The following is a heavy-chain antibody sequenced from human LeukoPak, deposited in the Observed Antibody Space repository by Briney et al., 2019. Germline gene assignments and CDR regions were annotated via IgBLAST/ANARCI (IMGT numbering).Heavy chain of an antibody. CDR3: ARSNQTRTTIFGVVIGNWFDP. CDR2: IIPIFGTA. D-gene: IGHD3-3*01. Sequence: ASVKVSCTASGGTFSSYAISWVRQAPGQGLEWMGGIIPIFGTANYAQKFQGRVTITADESTSTAYMELSSLRSEDTAVYYCARSNQTRTTIFGVVIGNWFDPWGQGTLVTVSS. J-gene: IGHJ5*02. V-gene: IGHV1-69*13. CDR1: GGTFSSYA.